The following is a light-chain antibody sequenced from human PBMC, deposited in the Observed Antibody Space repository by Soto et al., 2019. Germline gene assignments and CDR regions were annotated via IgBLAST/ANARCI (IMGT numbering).Light chain of an antibody. Sequence: QSVLTQPPSASGSPGQSVTISCTGTSSDIGTYDYVSWYQHLPDKAPKLIIYVVSKRPSGVPDRFSGSKSGNTASLTVSGLQAEDEGDYYCCSYGGGNNFYVFGTGTKVTVL. V-gene: IGLV2-8*01. CDR2: VVS. CDR1: SSDIGTYDY. J-gene: IGLJ1*01. CDR3: CSYGGGNNFYV.